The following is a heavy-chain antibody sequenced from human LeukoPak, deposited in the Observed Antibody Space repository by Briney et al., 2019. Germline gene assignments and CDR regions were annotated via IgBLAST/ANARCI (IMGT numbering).Heavy chain of an antibody. Sequence: GSLRLSCAASGFTFSSYAMHWVRQAPGKGLEWVAVISYDGSNKYYADSVKGRFTISRDNTQNTLYLQMNSLRAEDTAVYYCARVYSSGPFDYWGQGTLVTVSS. V-gene: IGHV3-30-3*01. D-gene: IGHD6-19*01. CDR2: ISYDGSNK. CDR3: ARVYSSGPFDY. CDR1: GFTFSSYA. J-gene: IGHJ4*02.